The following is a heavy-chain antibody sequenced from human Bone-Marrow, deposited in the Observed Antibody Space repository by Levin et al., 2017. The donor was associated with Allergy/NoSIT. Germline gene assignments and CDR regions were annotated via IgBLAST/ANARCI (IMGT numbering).Heavy chain of an antibody. V-gene: IGHV3-48*03. Sequence: LSLTCAASGFTFSSFEMNWVRRAPGKGLEWVSYISGGGGTIYYADSVKGRFTISRDNAKNALYLQMNSLRAEDTALYYCAREKRDYFDFWGQGTLVTVSS. J-gene: IGHJ4*02. CDR3: AREKRDYFDF. CDR2: ISGGGGTI. CDR1: GFTFSSFE.